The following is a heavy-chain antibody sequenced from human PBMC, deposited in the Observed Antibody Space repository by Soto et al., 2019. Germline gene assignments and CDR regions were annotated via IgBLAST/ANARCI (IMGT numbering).Heavy chain of an antibody. CDR3: ARVQCPHYGMDV. J-gene: IGHJ6*01. CDR1: GFTFSSYT. Sequence: EVQLVESGGGLVQPGGSLRLSCAASGFTFSSYTMNWVRQAPGKGLEWVSYISSSSSTIYYADSVKGRFTISRDNAKNSLYLQMNSLRDEDTAVYYRARVQCPHYGMDVWGQGTTVNGSS. D-gene: IGHD4-4*01. V-gene: IGHV3-48*02. CDR2: ISSSSSTI.